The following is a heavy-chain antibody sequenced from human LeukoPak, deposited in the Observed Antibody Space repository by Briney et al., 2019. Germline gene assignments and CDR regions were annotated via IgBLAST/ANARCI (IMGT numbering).Heavy chain of an antibody. CDR2: IIPIFGTA. J-gene: IGHJ4*02. CDR3: ARGDLGPATSFDY. D-gene: IGHD6-25*01. V-gene: IGHV1-69*05. Sequence: GASVTVSCMASGGTFSSYAISWVRQAPGQGLEWMGGIIPIFGTANYAQKFQGRVTITTDESTSTAYMELSSLRSEDTAVYYCARGDLGPATSFDYWGQGTLVTVSS. CDR1: GGTFSSYA.